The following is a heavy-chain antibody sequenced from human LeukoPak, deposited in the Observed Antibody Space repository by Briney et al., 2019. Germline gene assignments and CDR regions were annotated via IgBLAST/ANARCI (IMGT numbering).Heavy chain of an antibody. J-gene: IGHJ4*02. CDR1: GGSFSGYY. Sequence: PETLSLTCAVYGGSFSGYYWSWIRQPPGKGLEWIGEINHSGSTNYNPSLKSRVTISVDTSKNQFSLKLSSVTAADTAVYYCARGAAAAGTALGYWGQGTLVTVSS. CDR3: ARGAAAAGTALGY. V-gene: IGHV4-34*01. CDR2: INHSGST. D-gene: IGHD6-13*01.